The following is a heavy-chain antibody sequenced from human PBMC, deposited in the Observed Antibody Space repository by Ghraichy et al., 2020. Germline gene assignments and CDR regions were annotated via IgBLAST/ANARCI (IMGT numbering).Heavy chain of an antibody. J-gene: IGHJ4*02. D-gene: IGHD5-12*01. CDR1: GFAFDDHA. Sequence: GGSLRLSCTASGFAFDDHAMHWVRQAPGKDPEWVSGISWNSGDIGYADSVRGRFTISRDNAKNSLYLQMNSLRPEDTAFYYCAKDFGLIVAGTGYFDYWGQGTLVTVSS. CDR2: ISWNSGDI. V-gene: IGHV3-9*01. CDR3: AKDFGLIVAGTGYFDY.